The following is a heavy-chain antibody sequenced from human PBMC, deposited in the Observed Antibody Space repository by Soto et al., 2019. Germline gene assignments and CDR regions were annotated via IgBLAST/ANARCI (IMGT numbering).Heavy chain of an antibody. D-gene: IGHD5-12*01. V-gene: IGHV3-74*01. CDR1: GFTFSSYW. CDR2: LKSDGSST. CDR3: ARVRRDGYNFFDY. Sequence: EVQLVESGGGLVQPGGSLRLSCAASGFTFSSYWMHWVRQAPGKGLVWVSRLKSDGSSTAYADSVKGRFTISRDNAKNTLYLQMNSLRAEDTAVYYCARVRRDGYNFFDYWGQGTLVTVSS. J-gene: IGHJ4*02.